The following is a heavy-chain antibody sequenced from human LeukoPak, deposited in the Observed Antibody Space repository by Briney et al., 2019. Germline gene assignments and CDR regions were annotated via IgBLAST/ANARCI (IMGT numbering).Heavy chain of an antibody. CDR1: GDSISSGSYY. Sequence: PSETLSLTCTVSGDSISSGSYYWSWIRQPAGKGLEWIGRIYRSGRTNYNPSLKSRVTISINTSKNQFSLKLSSVTAADTAVYYCARRNGQDIVATFRRRYYFDYWGQGTLVTVSS. CDR3: ARRNGQDIVATFRRRYYFDY. CDR2: IYRSGRT. V-gene: IGHV4-61*02. D-gene: IGHD5-12*01. J-gene: IGHJ4*02.